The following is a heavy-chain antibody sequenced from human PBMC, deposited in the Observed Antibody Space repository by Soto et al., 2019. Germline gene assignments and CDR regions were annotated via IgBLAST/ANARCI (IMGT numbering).Heavy chain of an antibody. CDR2: ISHSGNT. V-gene: IGHV4-4*02. Sequence: WWSWFRQPPGKGLEWIGEISHSGNTNYNPSLKSRVTISVDRSKNQFSLNLSSVTAADTAVYYCARAGRGYCSGISCDSALYGMDVWGQGTTVTVSS. J-gene: IGHJ6*02. CDR3: ARAGRGYCSGISCDSALYGMDV. D-gene: IGHD2-15*01. CDR1: W.